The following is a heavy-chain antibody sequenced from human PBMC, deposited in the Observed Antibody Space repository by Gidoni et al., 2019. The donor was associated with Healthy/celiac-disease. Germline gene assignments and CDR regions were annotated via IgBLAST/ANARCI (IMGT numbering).Heavy chain of an antibody. CDR1: VGSISSGDYY. Sequence: QVQLQESGTGLVKHSQILSLTCTVSVGSISSGDYYGSWIRQPPGKGLEWIGYLYYSGSTSYNPSRNSRVTMSVDTSKNLFSLKLGSVTAADAAVYNCARGTVRFDAFDIWGQGTMVTVSS. J-gene: IGHJ3*02. D-gene: IGHD3-10*01. CDR2: LYYSGST. CDR3: ARGTVRFDAFDI. V-gene: IGHV4-30-4*01.